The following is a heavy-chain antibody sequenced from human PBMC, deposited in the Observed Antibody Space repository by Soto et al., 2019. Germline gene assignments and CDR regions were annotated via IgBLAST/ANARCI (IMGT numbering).Heavy chain of an antibody. J-gene: IGHJ2*01. V-gene: IGHV4-30-2*01. CDR2: IYHSGST. CDR3: ARVTYYDFWYFDL. D-gene: IGHD3-22*01. Sequence: PSETLSLTCAFSCGSIISGGYSWNWIRQPPGKGLEWIGYIYHSGSTYYNPSLRSRVTISVDRSKNQFSLNLSSVTAADTAVYYCARVTYYDFWYFDLWGRGTLVTVSS. CDR1: CGSIISGGYS.